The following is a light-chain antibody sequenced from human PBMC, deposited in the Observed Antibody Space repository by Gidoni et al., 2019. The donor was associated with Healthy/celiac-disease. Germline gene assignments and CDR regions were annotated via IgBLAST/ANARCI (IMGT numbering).Light chain of an antibody. CDR3: QQYGSSPRT. V-gene: IGKV3-20*01. CDR2: GAS. CDR1: QSVSSSY. J-gene: IGKJ1*01. Sequence: IVLTQSPGTLSLSPGESATLSCRASQSVSSSYLAWYQQKPGQAPRLLSYGASSRATGIPDRFSGSGSGTDFTLTISRLEPEDFAVYYCQQYGSSPRTFGQXTKVEIK.